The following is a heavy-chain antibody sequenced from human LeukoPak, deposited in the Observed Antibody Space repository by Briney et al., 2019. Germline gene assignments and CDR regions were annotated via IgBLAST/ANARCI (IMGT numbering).Heavy chain of an antibody. D-gene: IGHD6-13*01. J-gene: IGHJ4*02. CDR2: IYSTGST. Sequence: SETLSLTCTVPGGSISSYYWSWIRQPAGKGLEWIGRIYSTGSTNYNPSLKSRVTMSVDTSKNQFSLRLRSVTAADTAVYYCARQIASAGTAGFDFWGRGALVTVSS. CDR3: ARQIASAGTAGFDF. V-gene: IGHV4-4*07. CDR1: GGSISSYY.